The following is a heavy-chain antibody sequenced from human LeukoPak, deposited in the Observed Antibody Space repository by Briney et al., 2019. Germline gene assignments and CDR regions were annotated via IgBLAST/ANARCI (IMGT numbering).Heavy chain of an antibody. CDR1: GSTFTSHW. D-gene: IGHD2-2*01. V-gene: IGHV5-51*01. CDR3: ATPTTGCSSTSCYLLF. CDR2: IYPADSET. Sequence: GESLKISCKDSGSTFTSHWIGWVRQMPGKGLEWMGVIYPADSETTYSPSFQGQVTISADKSISTAYLQWSSLKASDTAMYYCATPTTGCSSTSCYLLFWGQGTPVTVSS. J-gene: IGHJ4*02.